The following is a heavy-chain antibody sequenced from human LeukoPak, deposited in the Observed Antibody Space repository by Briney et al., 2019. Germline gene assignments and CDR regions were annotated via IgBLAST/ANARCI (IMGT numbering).Heavy chain of an antibody. Sequence: PGGSLRLSCAASGFRFYNYWMSWVRQAPGKGLEWVASISYEENEKHYVDSVKGRLTISRDNGKNSLFLQMNTLRVEDTAVFYCARGGRLGGRFDYWGQGTLVTVSS. J-gene: IGHJ4*02. CDR1: GFRFYNYW. D-gene: IGHD2-15*01. CDR2: ISYEENEK. V-gene: IGHV3-7*01. CDR3: ARGGRLGGRFDY.